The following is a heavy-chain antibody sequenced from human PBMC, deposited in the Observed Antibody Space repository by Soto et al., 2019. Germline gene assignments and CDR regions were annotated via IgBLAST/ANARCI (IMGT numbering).Heavy chain of an antibody. Sequence: LSLTCTVSGGSISSYYWSWIRQPPGKGLEWIGYIYYSGSTNHNPSLKSRVTISLDTSKNQFSLKLSSVTAADTAVYYCARLKAVTGAADWFDPWGQGTLVTVSS. CDR2: IYYSGST. J-gene: IGHJ5*02. V-gene: IGHV4-59*08. CDR1: GGSISSYY. CDR3: ARLKAVTGAADWFDP. D-gene: IGHD3-10*01.